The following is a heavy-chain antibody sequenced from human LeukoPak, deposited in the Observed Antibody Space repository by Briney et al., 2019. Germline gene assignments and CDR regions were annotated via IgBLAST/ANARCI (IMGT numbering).Heavy chain of an antibody. CDR2: ISYDGSSK. Sequence: GGSLRLSCAASGFTFSSYGMHWVRQAPGKGLEWVAVISYDGSSKYYADSVKGRFTISRDNSKNTLYLQMNSLRAEDTAVYYCAERMEAGLTGDSLSAFDIWGQGTMVTVSS. V-gene: IGHV3-30*18. CDR1: GFTFSSYG. CDR3: AERMEAGLTGDSLSAFDI. D-gene: IGHD7-27*01. J-gene: IGHJ3*02.